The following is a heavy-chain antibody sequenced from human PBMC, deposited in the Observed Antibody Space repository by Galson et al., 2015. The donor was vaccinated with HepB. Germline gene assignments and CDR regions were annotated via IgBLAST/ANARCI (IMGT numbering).Heavy chain of an antibody. D-gene: IGHD6-13*01. Sequence: SVKVSCKASGGTFSRYTFSWVRQAPGQGLEWMGGITPLFGTAKYAQKFQGRVTITADESTSRVYMDLSNLRPEDTAVYYCAREGIAAAANPVDYWGQGTVVTVSS. CDR3: AREGIAAAANPVDY. V-gene: IGHV1-69*13. CDR1: GGTFSRYT. CDR2: ITPLFGTA. J-gene: IGHJ4*02.